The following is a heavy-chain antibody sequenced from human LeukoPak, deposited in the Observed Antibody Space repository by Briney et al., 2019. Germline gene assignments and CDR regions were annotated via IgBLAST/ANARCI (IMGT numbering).Heavy chain of an antibody. D-gene: IGHD4-11*01. Sequence: ASVKVSCKASGYTFTSYYMHWVRQAPGQGLEWMGIINPSGGSTSYAQKFQGRVTITADESTSTAYMEVSSLRSEDTAVYYCAREGDYSTDDYYYGMDVWGQGTTVTVSS. CDR1: GYTFTSYY. CDR2: INPSGGST. J-gene: IGHJ6*02. CDR3: AREGDYSTDDYYYGMDV. V-gene: IGHV1-46*01.